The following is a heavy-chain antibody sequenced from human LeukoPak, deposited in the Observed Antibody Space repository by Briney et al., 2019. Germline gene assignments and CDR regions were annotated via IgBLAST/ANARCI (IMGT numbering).Heavy chain of an antibody. CDR2: IYYSGST. Sequence: SETLSLTCTVSGGSISSSSYYWGWIRQPPGKGLEWIGSIYYSGSTYYNPSLKSRVTISVDTSKNQFSLKLSSVTAADTAVYYCARIGRLLWFGELPPYWYFDLWGRGTLVTVSS. D-gene: IGHD3-10*01. J-gene: IGHJ2*01. CDR3: ARIGRLLWFGELPPYWYFDL. CDR1: GGSISSSSYY. V-gene: IGHV4-39*07.